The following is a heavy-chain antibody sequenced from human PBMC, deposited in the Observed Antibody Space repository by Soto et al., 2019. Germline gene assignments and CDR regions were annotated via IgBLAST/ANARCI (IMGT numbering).Heavy chain of an antibody. V-gene: IGHV3-74*01. Sequence: PGGSLRLSCAASGFTFSSYWMHWARQAPGKGLVWVSRINSDGSSTSYADSVKGRFTISRDNAKNTLYLQMNSLRAEDTAVYYCARARAIAAAGISWFDPWGQGTLVTVSS. CDR2: INSDGSST. D-gene: IGHD6-13*01. CDR3: ARARAIAAAGISWFDP. CDR1: GFTFSSYW. J-gene: IGHJ5*02.